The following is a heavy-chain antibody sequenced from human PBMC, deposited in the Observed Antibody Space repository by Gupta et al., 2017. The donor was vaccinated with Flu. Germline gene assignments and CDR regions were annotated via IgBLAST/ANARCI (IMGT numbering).Heavy chain of an antibody. CDR1: TYTLTDYY. D-gene: IGHD6-19*01. CDR2: INPNTGGT. V-gene: IGHV1-2*02. J-gene: IGHJ5*01. CDR3: ARDVRASGDFGGWYLVSLDS. Sequence: QLHLVQSGAEVKEPGASVKVSCKASTYTLTDYYKHWVSQAPGQGLEWMGWINPNTGGTRSVQKFQGRVTMTRDTSSNTAYMELTSLRSDDTAVYFCARDVRASGDFGGWYLVSLDSWGQGTPVTGSS.